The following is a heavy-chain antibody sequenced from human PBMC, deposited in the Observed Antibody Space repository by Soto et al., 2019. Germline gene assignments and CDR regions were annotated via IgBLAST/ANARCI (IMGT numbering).Heavy chain of an antibody. CDR2: INHSGST. Sequence: SETLSLTCAVYGGSFSGYYWSWIRQPPGKGLEWIGEINHSGSTNYNPSLKSRVTISVDTSKNQFSLKLSSVTAADTAVYYCARAYCSSTSCKYYYYYGMDFWGHGTTVTGSS. V-gene: IGHV4-34*01. J-gene: IGHJ6*02. CDR1: GGSFSGYY. CDR3: ARAYCSSTSCKYYYYYGMDF. D-gene: IGHD2-2*01.